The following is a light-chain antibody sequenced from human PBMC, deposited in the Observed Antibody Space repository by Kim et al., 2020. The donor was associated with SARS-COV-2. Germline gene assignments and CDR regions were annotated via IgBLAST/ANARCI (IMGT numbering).Light chain of an antibody. Sequence: SASVGDRVTITGRTSPPISNYLNWYQQKPGKAPKLLLYAASSLQSGVPSRFSGSGSGTDFSLTLSSLQPEDSATYFCQQSYSTPWTFGQGTKLEI. J-gene: IGKJ2*02. CDR3: QQSYSTPWT. CDR1: PPISNY. V-gene: IGKV1-39*01. CDR2: AAS.